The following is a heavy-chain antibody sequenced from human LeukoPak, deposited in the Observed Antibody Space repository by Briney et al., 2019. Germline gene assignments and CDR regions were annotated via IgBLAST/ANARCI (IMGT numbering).Heavy chain of an antibody. J-gene: IGHJ3*02. CDR3: ARSEGSGWRGGDAFDI. D-gene: IGHD6-19*01. CDR1: GYSISSGYY. V-gene: IGHV4-38-2*02. CDR2: IHHSGST. Sequence: SETLSLTCTVSGYSISSGYYWGWIRQPPGKGLEWIGSIHHSGSTYYNPSLKSRVTISVDTSKNQFSLKLSSVTAADTAVYYCARSEGSGWRGGDAFDIWGQGTMVTVSS.